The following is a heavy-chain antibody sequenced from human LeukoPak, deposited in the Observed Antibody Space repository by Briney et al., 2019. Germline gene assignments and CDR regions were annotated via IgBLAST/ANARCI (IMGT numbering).Heavy chain of an antibody. D-gene: IGHD3-10*01. CDR3: VRDGAGSVEFDY. CDR1: GFTFSGYW. J-gene: IGHJ4*02. Sequence: GGTVRVSCAASGFTFSGYWMNWVRQAPGKGLEGVANIKEDGSKTYYADSLKGRFTISRDNAENSLYLQMYGLRVEDTAVYYCVRDGAGSVEFDYWGQGTLVTVSS. CDR2: IKEDGSKT. V-gene: IGHV3-7*01.